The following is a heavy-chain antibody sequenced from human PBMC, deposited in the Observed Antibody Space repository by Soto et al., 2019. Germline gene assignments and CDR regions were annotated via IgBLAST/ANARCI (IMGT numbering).Heavy chain of an antibody. V-gene: IGHV3-21*06. D-gene: IGHD3-10*01. CDR1: GFTFSTYA. CDR3: ARSSGGSGKLWNYYGMDV. CDR2: ISSGSSYI. Sequence: GGSLRLSCAASGFTFSTYAMSWVRQAPGKGLEWVSSISSGSSYIYYADSVKGRFTISRDNAKNSLYLQMNSLRAEDTALYYCARSSGGSGKLWNYYGMDVWGQGTTVTVSS. J-gene: IGHJ6*02.